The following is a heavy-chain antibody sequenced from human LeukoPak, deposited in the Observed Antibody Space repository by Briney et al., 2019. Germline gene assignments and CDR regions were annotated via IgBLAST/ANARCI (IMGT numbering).Heavy chain of an antibody. V-gene: IGHV4-31*03. CDR2: IYYSGST. CDR3: ARRAPDYDFWSGYSGENWFDP. Sequence: TPSQTLSLTCTVSGGSISSGGYYWSWIRQHPGKGLEWIGYIYYSGSTYYNPSLKSRVTISVDTSKNQLSLKLSSVTAADTAVYYCARRAPDYDFWSGYSGENWFDPWGQGTLVTVSS. D-gene: IGHD3-3*01. CDR1: GGSISSGGYY. J-gene: IGHJ5*02.